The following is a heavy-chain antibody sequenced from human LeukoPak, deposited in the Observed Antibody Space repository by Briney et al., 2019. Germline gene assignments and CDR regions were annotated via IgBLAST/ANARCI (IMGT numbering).Heavy chain of an antibody. Sequence: ASVKVSCKASGGTFSSYAISWVRQAPGQGLEWMGWINPNSGGTNYAQKFQGRVTMTRDTSISTAYMELSRLRSDDTAVYYCARDPVLGSGSYYVDYWGQGTLVTVSS. D-gene: IGHD1-26*01. CDR3: ARDPVLGSGSYYVDY. CDR2: INPNSGGT. J-gene: IGHJ4*02. V-gene: IGHV1-2*02. CDR1: GGTFSSYA.